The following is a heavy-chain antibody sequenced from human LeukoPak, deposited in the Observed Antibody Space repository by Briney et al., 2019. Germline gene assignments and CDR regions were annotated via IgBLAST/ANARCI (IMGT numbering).Heavy chain of an antibody. Sequence: GGSLRLSCAASGFTFSSYAMSWVRQAPGKGLEWVANIKQGGSEKYYVDSVKGRFTISRDNAKNSLYLQMNSLRAEDTAVYYCARDPGYSGYDGGFDYWGQGTLVTVSS. CDR1: GFTFSSYA. V-gene: IGHV3-7*01. CDR2: IKQGGSEK. J-gene: IGHJ4*02. CDR3: ARDPGYSGYDGGFDY. D-gene: IGHD5-12*01.